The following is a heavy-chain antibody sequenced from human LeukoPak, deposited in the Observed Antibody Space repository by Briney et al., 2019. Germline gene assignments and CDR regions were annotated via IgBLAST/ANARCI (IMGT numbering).Heavy chain of an antibody. D-gene: IGHD2-15*01. J-gene: IGHJ4*02. Sequence: GGSLRLSCAASGFTFSSYGMHWVRQAPGKGLERVAVIWYDGSNKYYADSVKGRFTISRDNSKNTLYLQMNSLRAEDTAVYYCARGYCSGGSCYDFDYWGQGTLVTVSS. CDR2: IWYDGSNK. CDR3: ARGYCSGGSCYDFDY. V-gene: IGHV3-33*01. CDR1: GFTFSSYG.